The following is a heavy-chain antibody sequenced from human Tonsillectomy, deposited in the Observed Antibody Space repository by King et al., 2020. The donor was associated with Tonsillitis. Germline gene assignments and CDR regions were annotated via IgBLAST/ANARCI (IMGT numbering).Heavy chain of an antibody. D-gene: IGHD2-21*02. CDR2: ISFDGSNK. CDR3: ARDRSEVVVTAIPYYFDY. V-gene: IGHV3-30*01. Sequence: VQLVESGGGVVQPGRSLRLSCAASGFTFSGYAMHWIRQAPGKELEWVAVISFDGSNKNYADSVKGRFTISRDNSKNTLCLQMNSLRAEDTAVYYCARDRSEVVVTAIPYYFDYWGQGTLVTVSS. J-gene: IGHJ4*02. CDR1: GFTFSGYA.